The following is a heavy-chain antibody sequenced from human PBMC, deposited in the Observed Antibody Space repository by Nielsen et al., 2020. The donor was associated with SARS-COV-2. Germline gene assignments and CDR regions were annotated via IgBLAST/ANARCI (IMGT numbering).Heavy chain of an antibody. CDR2: IYSGGST. V-gene: IGHV3-53*01. CDR1: GFTVSSNY. CDR3: ARARDYGSGVLDF. D-gene: IGHD3-10*01. Sequence: GGSLRLSCAASGFTVSSNYMSWVRQAPGKGLEWVSVIYSGGSTYYADSVKGRFTISRDNSKNTLYLQMNSLRAGDTAVYYCARARDYGSGVLDFWGQGTLVTVSS. J-gene: IGHJ4*02.